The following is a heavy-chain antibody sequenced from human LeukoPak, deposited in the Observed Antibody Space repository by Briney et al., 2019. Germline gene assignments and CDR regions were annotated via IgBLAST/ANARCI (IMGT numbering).Heavy chain of an antibody. Sequence: SVKVSCKAAGGTFSSYAISWVRQAPGQGLEWTGGIIPMFGTANYTQKFQDRVTITADESTSTAYMELSGLRSEDTAVYFCAREGTSTVGAFDIWGQGTMVTVSS. J-gene: IGHJ3*02. CDR2: IIPMFGTA. CDR1: GGTFSSYA. V-gene: IGHV1-69*13. D-gene: IGHD4-17*01. CDR3: AREGTSTVGAFDI.